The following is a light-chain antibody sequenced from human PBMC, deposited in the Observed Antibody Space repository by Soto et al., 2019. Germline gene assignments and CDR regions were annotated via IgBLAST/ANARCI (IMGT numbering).Light chain of an antibody. CDR1: QSVSSNY. CDR2: AAS. CDR3: QQRSSWPIT. J-gene: IGKJ5*01. Sequence: EIVLTQSPGTLSLSPGERATLSCRASQSVSSNYLAWYQQKPGQAPRLLIYAASSRVAGIPDRFSGSGSGTDFTLTITSLEPEDFAVYYCQQRSSWPITFGQGTRLETK. V-gene: IGKV3D-20*02.